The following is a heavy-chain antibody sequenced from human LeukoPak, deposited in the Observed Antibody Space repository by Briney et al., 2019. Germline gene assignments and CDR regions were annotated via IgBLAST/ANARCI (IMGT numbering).Heavy chain of an antibody. V-gene: IGHV4-59*01. CDR3: ARAQLNLLVDFGMDV. CDR1: GGTISTYY. D-gene: IGHD1-1*01. J-gene: IGHJ6*01. Sequence: SETLSLTCSVSGGTISTYYWSWIRQPPGKELKWRGYIYYSGSTNYNPSLKSRVTISVDTSKPQFSLKLSSVTAVDTAVYYCARAQLNLLVDFGMDVWGQGTTVTVSS. CDR2: IYYSGST.